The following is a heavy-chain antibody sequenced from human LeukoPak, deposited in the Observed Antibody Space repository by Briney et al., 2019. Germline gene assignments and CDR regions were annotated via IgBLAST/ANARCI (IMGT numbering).Heavy chain of an antibody. CDR1: GYRFNIYW. J-gene: IGHJ4*02. V-gene: IGHV5-51*01. CDR3: ARVSDSSSSSGAHNDC. CDR2: IYPDNSDT. D-gene: IGHD6-6*01. Sequence: GEPLKISCKGSGYRFNIYWIGWVRQMPGKGLEWMGFIYPDNSDTKYSPSFQGQVTISVDKSISTAYLQWSSLKASNTAMYYCARVSDSSSSSGAHNDCWGQGTLVTVSS.